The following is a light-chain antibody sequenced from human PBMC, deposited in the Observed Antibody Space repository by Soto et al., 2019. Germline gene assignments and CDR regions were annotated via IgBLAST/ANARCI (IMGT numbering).Light chain of an antibody. V-gene: IGKV3-20*01. Sequence: EIVLTQSPGTLSLSPGERATMSCRASQSVSSKLAWYQQTPGQAPRILISGASSRATGIPGRFSGSGSGTDCTLTISRLEPEDFALYYCQHYGASPITFGQGTRLEIK. J-gene: IGKJ5*01. CDR3: QHYGASPIT. CDR1: QSVSSK. CDR2: GAS.